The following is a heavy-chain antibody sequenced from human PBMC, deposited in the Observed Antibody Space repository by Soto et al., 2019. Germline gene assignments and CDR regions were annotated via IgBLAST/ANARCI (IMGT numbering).Heavy chain of an antibody. J-gene: IGHJ4*02. CDR2: ISYDGSNK. V-gene: IGHV3-30-3*01. Sequence: QVQLVESGGGVVQPGRSLRLSCAASGFTFSSYAMHWVRQAPGKGLEWVAVISYDGSNKYYADSVKGRFTISRDNSKNTLYLQMNSLRAEDTAVYYCARENLTMLHHGYWGQGTLVTVSS. D-gene: IGHD3-10*01. CDR1: GFTFSSYA. CDR3: ARENLTMLHHGY.